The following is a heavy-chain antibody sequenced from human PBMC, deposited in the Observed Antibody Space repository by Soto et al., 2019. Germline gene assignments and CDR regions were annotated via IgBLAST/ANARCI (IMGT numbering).Heavy chain of an antibody. J-gene: IGHJ4*02. CDR1: GYTFPSYA. CDR3: ARSTTIAAADY. Sequence: ASVKVSCKASGYTFPSYAMHWVRQAPGQRLEWMGWINAGNGNTKYSQKFQGRVTITRDTSASTAYMELSSLSSEDTAVYYCARSTTIAAADYWGQGTRVTVSS. V-gene: IGHV1-3*01. D-gene: IGHD6-13*01. CDR2: INAGNGNT.